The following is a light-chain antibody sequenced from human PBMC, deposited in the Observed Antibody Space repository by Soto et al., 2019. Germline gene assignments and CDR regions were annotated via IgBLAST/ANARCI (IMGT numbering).Light chain of an antibody. CDR1: QSVSSY. J-gene: IGKJ5*01. V-gene: IGKV3-11*01. CDR2: DAS. CDR3: QQRSNWPRSIT. Sequence: EIVLTQSPATLSLSPVERATLSCRASQSVSSYLDWYQQKPGQAPRLLIYDASNRATGIPARFSGSGSGTDFTLTISSLEPEDFAVYYCQQRSNWPRSITFGQGTRLEIK.